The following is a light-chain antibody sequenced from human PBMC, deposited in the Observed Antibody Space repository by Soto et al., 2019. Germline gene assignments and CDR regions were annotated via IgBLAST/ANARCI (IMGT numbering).Light chain of an antibody. V-gene: IGKV3-20*01. J-gene: IGKJ5*01. CDR3: QHYGSSPPIT. Sequence: EIMLTQSPGTLSLSPGERSTLSCRASQSVSSSYLAWYQQQPGQAPRLLIFGASSRSTGIPDRFSGSGSGTDFTLTIRRLEPEDCAGYYCQHYGSSPPITFGQGTRLEIK. CDR1: QSVSSSY. CDR2: GAS.